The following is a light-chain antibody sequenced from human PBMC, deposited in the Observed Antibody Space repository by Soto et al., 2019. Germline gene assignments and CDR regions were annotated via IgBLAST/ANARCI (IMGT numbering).Light chain of an antibody. V-gene: IGLV2-14*01. CDR3: SSYTSSSTRGV. Sequence: QSALTQPASVSGSPGQSITISCTGTSSDVGGYNYVSWYQQHPGKAPKLLIYEVSNRPSGVSNRFSGSKSGNTASLTISGLQAEDEAGYYCSSYTSSSTRGVFGGGTKLTVL. CDR2: EVS. CDR1: SSDVGGYNY. J-gene: IGLJ2*01.